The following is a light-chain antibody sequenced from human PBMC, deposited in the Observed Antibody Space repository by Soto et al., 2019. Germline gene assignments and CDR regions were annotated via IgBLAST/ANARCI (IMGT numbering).Light chain of an antibody. J-gene: IGLJ1*01. CDR1: SSNIGRNF. CDR2: RDT. V-gene: IGLV1-47*01. CDR3: ATWDDSASAYV. Sequence: QSVPTQPPSASGTPGQRVSISCSGSSSNIGRNFVYWYQQLPGTAPKLIIFRDTQRPSGVPDRFSASKSGTSASLAIRGLRSDDEADYYCATWDDSASAYVFGIGTRSPS.